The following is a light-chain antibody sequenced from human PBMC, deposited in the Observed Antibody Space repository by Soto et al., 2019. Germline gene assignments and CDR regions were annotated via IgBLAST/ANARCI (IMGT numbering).Light chain of an antibody. CDR2: GAS. CDR1: QSVSSSY. V-gene: IGKV3-20*01. Sequence: EIVLTQSPGTLSLSTGERATLSCRASQSVSSSYLAWDQQKPGQAPRLLIYGASSRATGIPDRFSGSGSGTDFTLTISRLEPEDFAVYYCQQYGSSPRTFGQGTKVDI. CDR3: QQYGSSPRT. J-gene: IGKJ1*01.